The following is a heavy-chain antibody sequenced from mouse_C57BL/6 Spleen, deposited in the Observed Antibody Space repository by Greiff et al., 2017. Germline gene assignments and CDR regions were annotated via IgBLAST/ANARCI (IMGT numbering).Heavy chain of an antibody. Sequence: QVQLQQPGAELVKPGASVKLSCKASGYTFTSYWMQWVKQRPGQGLEWIGEIDPSDSYTNYNQKFKGKATLTVDTSSSTAYMQLSSLTSEDSAVYYCAREGAAQARFDYWGQGTTLTVSS. V-gene: IGHV1-50*01. CDR3: AREGAAQARFDY. CDR1: GYTFTSYW. CDR2: IDPSDSYT. J-gene: IGHJ2*01. D-gene: IGHD3-2*02.